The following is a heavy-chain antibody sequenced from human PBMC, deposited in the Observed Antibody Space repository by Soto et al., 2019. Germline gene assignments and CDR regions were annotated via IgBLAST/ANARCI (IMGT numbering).Heavy chain of an antibody. CDR1: GVSRPSIVVG. V-gene: IGHV2-5*02. CDR2: IYWDDDK. CDR3: AHSSRDGYDQLAFFDY. D-gene: IGHD5-12*01. J-gene: IGHJ4*02. Sequence: APPLDNPAQSLPLRCSFDGVSRPSIVVGRAWIRQLPGKALNCLALIYWDDDKIYTPSLKTRLTITKDTSKHQVVLAMTNMDPVDTATYYCAHSSRDGYDQLAFFDYWGQGALVTVSS.